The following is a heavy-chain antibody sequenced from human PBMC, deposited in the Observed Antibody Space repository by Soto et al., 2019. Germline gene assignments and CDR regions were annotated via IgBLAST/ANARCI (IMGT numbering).Heavy chain of an antibody. J-gene: IGHJ6*02. CDR3: AKTYYDFWSGYYTGDYYYGMDV. CDR1: GFTFSSYA. CDR2: ISGSGGST. Sequence: LRLSCAASGFTFSSYAMSWVRQAPGKGLEWVSAISGSGGSTYYADSVKGRFTISRDNSKNTLYLQMNSLRAEDTAVYYCAKTYYDFWSGYYTGDYYYGMDVWGQGTTVTVSS. V-gene: IGHV3-23*01. D-gene: IGHD3-3*01.